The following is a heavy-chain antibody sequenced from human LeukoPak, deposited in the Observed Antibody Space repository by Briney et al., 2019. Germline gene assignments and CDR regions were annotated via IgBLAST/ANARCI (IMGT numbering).Heavy chain of an antibody. D-gene: IGHD3-22*01. CDR1: GGSFKSFTYS. J-gene: IGHJ4*02. CDR2: TYTSGST. V-gene: IGHV4-61*02. CDR3: ARGGPTSYDSTGPPDY. Sequence: SQTLSLTCSVSGGSFKSFTYSWTWIRQPAGKGLEWLGRTYTSGSTNYNPSLKGRVAISLDTSKNQFSLKLTSVTAADTAVYYCARGGPTSYDSTGPPDYWGQGTLVTVSS.